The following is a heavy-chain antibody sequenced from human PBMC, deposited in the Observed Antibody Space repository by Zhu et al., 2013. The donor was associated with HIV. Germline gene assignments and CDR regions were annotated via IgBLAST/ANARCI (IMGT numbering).Heavy chain of an antibody. CDR3: ARDLPSWGLLWFGGDNWFDP. V-gene: IGHV4-39*07. D-gene: IGHD3-10*01. CDR1: GGSISSSSYY. Sequence: QVQLQESGPGLVKPSETLSLTCTVSGGSISSSSYYWGWIRQPPGKGLEWIGSIYYSGSTYYNPSLKSRVTISVDTSKNQFSLKLSSVTAADTAVYYCARDLPSWGLLWFGGDNWFDPWGPGNPGHRLL. CDR2: IYYSGST. J-gene: IGHJ5*02.